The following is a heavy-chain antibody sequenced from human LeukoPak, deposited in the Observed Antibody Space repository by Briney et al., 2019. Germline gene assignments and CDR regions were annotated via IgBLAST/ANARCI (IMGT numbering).Heavy chain of an antibody. CDR2: ISSDGGNT. CDR1: GFTFSTYA. V-gene: IGHV3-64*02. D-gene: IGHD1-26*01. J-gene: IGHJ4*02. CDR3: ARSNNIVGATYFDY. Sequence: GGTLRLSCAASGFTFSTYAMHWVRQAPGKGLEYISSISSDGGNTYYADSVKGRFTISRDNSKNTLYLQMGRLRAEDMAVYYCARSNNIVGATYFDYWGQGTLVTVSS.